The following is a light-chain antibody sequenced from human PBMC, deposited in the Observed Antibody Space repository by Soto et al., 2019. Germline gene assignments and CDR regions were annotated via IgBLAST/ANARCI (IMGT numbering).Light chain of an antibody. CDR1: HSVGRH. CDR3: QQRNNWPPAT. V-gene: IGKV3-11*01. J-gene: IGKJ4*01. CDR2: DAS. Sequence: EIVLTQSPATLSFSPGERATLSCRASHSVGRHLAWYQQKPGQAPRLLIYDASNRATGVPARFSGSGSGTDFTLSISSLEPEDFAVYYCQQRNNWPPATFGGGTKVDIK.